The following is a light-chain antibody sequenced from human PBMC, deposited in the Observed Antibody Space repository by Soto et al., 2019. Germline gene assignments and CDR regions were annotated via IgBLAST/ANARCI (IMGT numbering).Light chain of an antibody. J-gene: IGKJ1*01. CDR1: QSISAY. CDR3: QQNYISPGT. Sequence: DIQMTQSPSSLSASVGDRVTITCRASQSISAYLNWYHQKSGKAPKLLIYAASSLQSGVPSRFSGSGSGTDFNLTISSLQPENIANYYCQQNYISPGTFGQGTKVYIK. V-gene: IGKV1-39*01. CDR2: AAS.